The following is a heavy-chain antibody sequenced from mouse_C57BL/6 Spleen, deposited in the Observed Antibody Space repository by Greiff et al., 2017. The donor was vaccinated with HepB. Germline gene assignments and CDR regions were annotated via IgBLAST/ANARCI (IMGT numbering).Heavy chain of an antibody. J-gene: IGHJ2*01. CDR1: GFSFNTYA. CDR2: ISSKSNNNAT. Sequence: EVKVVESGGGLVQPKGSLKLSCAASGFSFNTYAMNWVRQAPGKGLEWVARISSKSNNNATYYAESVKDRFTISRDDTESKLYLRIENLKTEDIAMYYCVREVDYWGQGTTLTVSS. CDR3: VREVDY. V-gene: IGHV10-1*01.